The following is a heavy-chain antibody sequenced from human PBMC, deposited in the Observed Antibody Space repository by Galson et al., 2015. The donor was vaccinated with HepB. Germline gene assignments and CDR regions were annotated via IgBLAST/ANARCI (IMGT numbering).Heavy chain of an antibody. CDR3: AKDMGLSGDLLFDY. CDR1: GFAFRNYG. J-gene: IGHJ4*02. D-gene: IGHD4-17*01. V-gene: IGHV3-23*01. Sequence: SLRLSCAASGFAFRNYGIAWVRQAPGKGLQWVSTISRDGDTYYADFLQGRFTISRDNSKNTLFLQLNSLRAEDTALYYCAKDMGLSGDLLFDYWGQGTLVTVSS. CDR2: ISRDGDT.